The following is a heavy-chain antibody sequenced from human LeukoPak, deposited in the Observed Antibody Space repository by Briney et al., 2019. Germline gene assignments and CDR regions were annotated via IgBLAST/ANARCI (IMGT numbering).Heavy chain of an antibody. CDR1: GYTFTGYY. J-gene: IGHJ5*02. Sequence: ASVKVSCKASGYTFTGYYMHWVRQAPGQGLEWMGWINPNSGGTNYAQKFQGRVTMTRDTSISTAYMELSRLRSDDTAVYYCARGRNIAVAGTRWLDPWGQGTLVTVSS. D-gene: IGHD6-19*01. CDR3: ARGRNIAVAGTRWLDP. V-gene: IGHV1-2*02. CDR2: INPNSGGT.